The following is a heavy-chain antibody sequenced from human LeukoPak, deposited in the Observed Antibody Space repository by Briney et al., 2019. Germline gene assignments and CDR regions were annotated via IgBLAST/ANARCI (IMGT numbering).Heavy chain of an antibody. V-gene: IGHV4-39*01. D-gene: IGHD6-6*01. Sequence: PSETLSLTCTVSGGSISSFGKYWVRNPQPPGQGLVWIVSLDFSGSTYYTPSLKSRVTISIDTSKNRFSLRLSSVTAADTAVYYCGQSIAARSPYGMDVWGQGTTVTVSS. CDR1: GGSISSFGKY. J-gene: IGHJ6*02. CDR3: GQSIAARSPYGMDV. CDR2: LDFSGST.